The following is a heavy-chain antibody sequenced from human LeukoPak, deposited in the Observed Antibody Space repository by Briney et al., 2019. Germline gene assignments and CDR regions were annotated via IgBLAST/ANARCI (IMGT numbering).Heavy chain of an antibody. CDR3: ARASNLLYCSSTSCHFDY. CDR1: GFTFSSYE. CDR2: ISSSGSTI. J-gene: IGHJ4*02. D-gene: IGHD2-2*01. Sequence: GGSLRLSCAASGFTFSSYEMNWVRQAPGKGLEWVSCISSSGSTIYYADSVKGRFTISRDNAKNSLYLQMNSLRAEDTAVYYCARASNLLYCSSTSCHFDYWGQGTLVTVSS. V-gene: IGHV3-48*03.